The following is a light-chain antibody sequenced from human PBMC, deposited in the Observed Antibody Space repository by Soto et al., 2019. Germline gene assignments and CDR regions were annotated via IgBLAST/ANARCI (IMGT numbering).Light chain of an antibody. CDR1: SSDIGSNT. CDR3: AAWDDSLNGHVV. V-gene: IGLV1-44*01. Sequence: QSVLTQPPSASGTPGQRVTISCSGSSSDIGSNTVNWYQQLPGTAPELLIYSNNQRPSGVPDRFSGSKSGTSASLAISGLQSEDEGDYYCAAWDDSLNGHVVFGGGTKLTVL. J-gene: IGLJ2*01. CDR2: SNN.